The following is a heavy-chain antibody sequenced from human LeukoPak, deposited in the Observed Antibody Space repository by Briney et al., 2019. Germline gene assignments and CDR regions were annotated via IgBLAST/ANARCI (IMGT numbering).Heavy chain of an antibody. Sequence: NPSETLSLTCTVSGGSISSSSYYWGWIRQPPGKGLEWMGSIYYSGSTYYNPSLKSRVTISVDTSKNQFSLKLSSVTAEDTAVYYCARDLEEYCSGGSWSLFDYWGQGTLVTVSS. CDR1: GGSISSSSYY. J-gene: IGHJ4*02. V-gene: IGHV4-39*07. D-gene: IGHD2-15*01. CDR2: IYYSGST. CDR3: ARDLEEYCSGGSWSLFDY.